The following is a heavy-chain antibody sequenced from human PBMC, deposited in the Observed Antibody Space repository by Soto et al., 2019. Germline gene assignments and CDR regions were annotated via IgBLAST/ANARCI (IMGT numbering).Heavy chain of an antibody. CDR3: ARMWEDSSGYYDY. CDR1: GGSISSGDYY. Sequence: QVQLQESGPGLVKPSQTLSLTCTVSGGSISSGDYYWSWIRQPPGKGLEWIGYIYYSGSTYYNPSLKSRVTISVDTSKNQFALKQSSVTAADTAVYYCARMWEDSSGYYDYWGQGTLVTVSS. CDR2: IYYSGST. D-gene: IGHD3-22*01. V-gene: IGHV4-30-4*01. J-gene: IGHJ4*02.